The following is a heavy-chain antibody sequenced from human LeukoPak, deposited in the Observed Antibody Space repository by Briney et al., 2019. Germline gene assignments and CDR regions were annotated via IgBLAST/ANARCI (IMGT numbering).Heavy chain of an antibody. D-gene: IGHD5-24*01. V-gene: IGHV4-59*08. CDR1: GGSISSYY. CDR2: IYYSGST. CDR3: ARQLQEKTFFDY. Sequence: SETLSLTCTVSGGSISSYYWSWIRQPPGKGLEWIGYIYYSGSTNYNPSLKSRVTISVDTSKNQFSLKLSSVTAADTAVYYCARQLQEKTFFDYWGQGTLVTVSS. J-gene: IGHJ4*02.